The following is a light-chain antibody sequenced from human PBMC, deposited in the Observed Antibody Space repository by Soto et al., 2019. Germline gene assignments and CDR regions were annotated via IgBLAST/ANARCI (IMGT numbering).Light chain of an antibody. J-gene: IGLJ3*02. CDR3: SSYTSSSTWV. Sequence: QSALTQPASVSGSPGQSIAISCTGTSSDVGGYNYVSWYQQHPGKTPNLMIYDVSNRPSGASNRFSGSKSGNTASLTISGLQAEDEADYYCSSYTSSSTWVFGGGTKVTVL. V-gene: IGLV2-14*01. CDR2: DVS. CDR1: SSDVGGYNY.